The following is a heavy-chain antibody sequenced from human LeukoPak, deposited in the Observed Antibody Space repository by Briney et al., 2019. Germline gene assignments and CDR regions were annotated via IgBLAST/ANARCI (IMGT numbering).Heavy chain of an antibody. D-gene: IGHD2-2*01. CDR2: INPNSGGT. Sequence: ASVKVSCKASGYTFTSYGISWVRQAPGQGLEWMGWINPNSGGTNYAQKFQGRVTMTRDTSISTAYMELSRLRSDDTAVYYCARAQVVPAAHARYYYYGMDVWGQGTTVTVSS. J-gene: IGHJ6*02. CDR1: GYTFTSYG. CDR3: ARAQVVPAAHARYYYYGMDV. V-gene: IGHV1-2*02.